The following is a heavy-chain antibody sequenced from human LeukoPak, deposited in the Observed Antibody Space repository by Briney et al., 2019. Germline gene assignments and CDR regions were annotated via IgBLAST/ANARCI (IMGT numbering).Heavy chain of an antibody. D-gene: IGHD5-24*01. CDR1: AFTFSNYW. V-gene: IGHV3-7*01. Sequence: PGGSLRLSCAASAFTFSNYWMSWVRQAPGKGLEWVANINQDGSEIYYVDSVKGRFTISRDNAKNSLYLQINSVRADDTAVYYCARDRTEMATTRTFDYWGQGTLVTVSS. CDR2: INQDGSEI. J-gene: IGHJ4*02. CDR3: ARDRTEMATTRTFDY.